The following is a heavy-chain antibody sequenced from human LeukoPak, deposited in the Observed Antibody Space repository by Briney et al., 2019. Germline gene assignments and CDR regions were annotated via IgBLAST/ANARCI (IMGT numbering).Heavy chain of an antibody. CDR1: GYTFTTYW. D-gene: IGHD1-7*01. CDR3: ARRAGTSWFDP. Sequence: KPGESLKISCKGSGYTFTTYWIGGVRQMPGKGLEWMGIIYPGDSDTRYSPSFQGQVTISADKSISTAYLQWSSLQASDTAMYYCARRAGTSWFDPWGQGTLVTVSS. J-gene: IGHJ5*02. CDR2: IYPGDSDT. V-gene: IGHV5-51*03.